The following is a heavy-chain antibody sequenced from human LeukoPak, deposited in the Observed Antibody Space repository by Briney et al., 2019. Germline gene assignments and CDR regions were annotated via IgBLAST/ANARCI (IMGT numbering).Heavy chain of an antibody. CDR2: IKQEGSEK. V-gene: IGHV3-7*01. J-gene: IGHJ4*02. D-gene: IGHD3-9*01. Sequence: PGGSLRLSCAASGFTFSSYWMSWDRQALGKGLEWVANIKQEGSEKYDVDSVKGRFTISRDNAKNSLYLQMNRLRAEDTAVYYCARVLYDILSSGTYYLDYWGQGTLVTVSS. CDR1: GFTFSSYW. CDR3: ARVLYDILSSGTYYLDY.